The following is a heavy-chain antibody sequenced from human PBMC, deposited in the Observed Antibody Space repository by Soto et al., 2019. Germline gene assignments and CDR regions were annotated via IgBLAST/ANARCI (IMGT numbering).Heavy chain of an antibody. D-gene: IGHD3-10*01. CDR2: ISGSGVST. V-gene: IGHV3-23*01. J-gene: IGHJ5*02. CDR1: GFTFSSYA. CDR3: AKDQLWFGQVDH. Sequence: EVQLLESGGGLVQPGGSLRLSCAASGFTFSSYAMSWVRQAPGKGLEWVSAISGSGVSTYYADSVKGRFTSSRDNSKNTLYLQMNSLRAEDTAVYYCAKDQLWFGQVDHWGQGTLVTVSS.